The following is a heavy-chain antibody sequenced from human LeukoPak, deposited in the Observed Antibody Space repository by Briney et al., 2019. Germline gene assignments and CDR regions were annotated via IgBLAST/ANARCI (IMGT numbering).Heavy chain of an antibody. V-gene: IGHV4-59*01. CDR1: GGSISSYY. D-gene: IGHD6-13*01. Sequence: SETLFLTCTVSGGSISSYYWSWIRQPPGKGLEWIGYIYYSGSTNYNPSLKSRVTISVDTSKNQFSLKLSSVTAADTAVYYCARVAIAAAGTHFDYWGQGTLVTVSS. CDR3: ARVAIAAAGTHFDY. J-gene: IGHJ4*02. CDR2: IYYSGST.